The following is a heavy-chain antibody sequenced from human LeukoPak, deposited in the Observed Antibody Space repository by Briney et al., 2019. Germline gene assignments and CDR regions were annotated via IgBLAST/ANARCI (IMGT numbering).Heavy chain of an antibody. V-gene: IGHV3-66*01. D-gene: IGHD6-19*01. Sequence: GSLRLSCAASGFTVSSNYMSWVRQAPGKGLEWVSVIYSGGSTYYADSVKGRFTISRDNSKNTLYLQMNSLRAEDTAMYYCARGSVAGDYYYYGMDVWGQGTTVTVSS. CDR3: ARGSVAGDYYYYGMDV. CDR2: IYSGGST. J-gene: IGHJ6*02. CDR1: GFTVSSNY.